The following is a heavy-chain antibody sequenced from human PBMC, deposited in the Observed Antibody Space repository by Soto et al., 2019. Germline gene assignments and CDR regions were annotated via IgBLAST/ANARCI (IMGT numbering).Heavy chain of an antibody. Sequence: SMSLTCTGSVYTVSSVGFHWAWLQSPPGKVLEWIGYIYNGGSTYYRPSLESRMHMSLDATRNHYSLRLTSVTAADTAVYFCARAPVGLDTISYFDYWGQGKLVTGSS. J-gene: IGHJ4*02. CDR3: ARAPVGLDTISYFDY. D-gene: IGHD3-3*01. V-gene: IGHV4-30-4*01. CDR2: IYNGGST. CDR1: VYTVSSVGFH.